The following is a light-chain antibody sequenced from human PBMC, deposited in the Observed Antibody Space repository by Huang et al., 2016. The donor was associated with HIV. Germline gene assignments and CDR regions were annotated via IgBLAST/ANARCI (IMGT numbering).Light chain of an antibody. Sequence: EIVMTQSPATLSGSPGERASLSCRASQSISVNLALYKQKPGQAPRLLIFDASPRATGIPARFSGTGSGTEFVLTINSLQSEDSAVYYCQHYDTRPPWTFGQGTKVEI. J-gene: IGKJ1*01. V-gene: IGKV3-15*01. CDR3: QHYDTRPPWT. CDR2: DAS. CDR1: QSISVN.